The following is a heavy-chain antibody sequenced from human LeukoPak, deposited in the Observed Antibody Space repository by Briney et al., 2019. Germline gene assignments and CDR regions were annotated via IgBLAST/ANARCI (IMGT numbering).Heavy chain of an antibody. CDR2: ITSNSKYI. CDR1: GFTFSSYT. D-gene: IGHD3-10*01. V-gene: IGHV3-21*01. J-gene: IGHJ6*03. CDR3: ARVGVVVQYYYKQHYMDV. Sequence: PGGSLRLSCTASGFTFSSYTMNWVRQAPGKGLEWISSITSNSKYIFYADSLKGRFTISRDNAKNSLYLQMNSLRAEDTAVYYCARVGVVVQYYYKQHYMDVWGKGTTVTVSS.